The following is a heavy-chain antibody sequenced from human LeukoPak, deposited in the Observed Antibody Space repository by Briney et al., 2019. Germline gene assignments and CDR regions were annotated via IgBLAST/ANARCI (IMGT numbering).Heavy chain of an antibody. Sequence: GGSLRLSCAASGFTFSSYEMNWVRQAPGKGLEWVSSISSSSYIYYADSVKGRFTISRDNAKNSLYLQMNSLGAEDTAVYYCAREDDYGDRGGQGTLVTVSS. CDR2: ISSSSYI. J-gene: IGHJ4*02. CDR1: GFTFSSYE. V-gene: IGHV3-21*01. D-gene: IGHD4-17*01. CDR3: AREDDYGDR.